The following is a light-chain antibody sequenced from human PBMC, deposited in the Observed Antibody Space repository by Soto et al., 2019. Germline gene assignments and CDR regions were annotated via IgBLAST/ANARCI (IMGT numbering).Light chain of an antibody. CDR2: EAS. Sequence: DIQMTQSPSTLSASIGDRVTITCRASQSISRWLAWYQQKPGKAPKLLMYEASTLESGVPSRFSGSGSGTEFTLTISSLQPDDVASNYCQQYNSYPTWPFGQGTKVEIK. J-gene: IGKJ1*01. CDR3: QQYNSYPTWP. V-gene: IGKV1-5*03. CDR1: QSISRW.